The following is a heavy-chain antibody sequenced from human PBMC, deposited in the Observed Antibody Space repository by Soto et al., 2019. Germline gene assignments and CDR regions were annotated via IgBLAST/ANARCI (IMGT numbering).Heavy chain of an antibody. V-gene: IGHV4-34*01. D-gene: IGHD3-22*01. CDR2: INHSGST. CDR1: GGSFSGYY. CDR3: ARGSGYYYDSSGLGY. J-gene: IGHJ4*02. Sequence: ASETLSLTCAVYGGSFSGYYWSWIRQPPGKGLEWIGEINHSGSTNYNPSLKSRVTISVDTSKNQFSLKLSSVTAADTAVYYCARGSGYYYDSSGLGYWGQGTLVTVSS.